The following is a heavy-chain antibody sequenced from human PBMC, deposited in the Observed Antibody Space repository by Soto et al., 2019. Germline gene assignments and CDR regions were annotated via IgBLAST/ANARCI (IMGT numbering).Heavy chain of an antibody. D-gene: IGHD6-19*01. CDR1: GFNFSDHY. Sequence: QVQLVESGGGLVKPGGSLRLSCAASGFNFSDHYMNLIRQAPGQGLEWVSDISGSSRYTNFADSVKGRFTISRDNAKNSLYLQMNSLRAEDAAVYYCARHTSGWHYYDYWGQGTPVTVSS. CDR3: ARHTSGWHYYDY. CDR2: ISGSSRYT. V-gene: IGHV3-11*06. J-gene: IGHJ4*02.